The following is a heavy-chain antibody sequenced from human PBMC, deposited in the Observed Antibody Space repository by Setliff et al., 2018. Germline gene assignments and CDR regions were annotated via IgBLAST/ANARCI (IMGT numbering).Heavy chain of an antibody. D-gene: IGHD6-6*01. V-gene: IGHV4-39*01. J-gene: IGHJ5*02. CDR1: GGSISSSSYY. CDR2: IYYSGST. Sequence: PSETLSLTCTVSGGSISSSSYYWGWIRQPPGKGLEWIGSIYYSGSTYYNPSLKSRVTISVDTSKNQFSLKLSSVTAADTAVYYCARLSFSSIAARRQFDPWGQGTLVTV. CDR3: ARLSFSSIAARRQFDP.